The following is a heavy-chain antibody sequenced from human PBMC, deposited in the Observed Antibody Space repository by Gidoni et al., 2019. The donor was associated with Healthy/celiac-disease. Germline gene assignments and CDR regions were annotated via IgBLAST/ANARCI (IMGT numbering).Heavy chain of an antibody. CDR3: ARVEMATILAFDI. Sequence: EVQLVETGGGLIQPGGSLRLSCAASGFTVRSNYMSWVRQAPGKGLEWVSVIYSGGSTYYADSVKGRFTISRDNSKNTLYLQMNSLRAEDTAVYYCARVEMATILAFDIWGQGTMVTVSS. CDR1: GFTVRSNY. CDR2: IYSGGST. V-gene: IGHV3-53*02. D-gene: IGHD5-12*01. J-gene: IGHJ3*02.